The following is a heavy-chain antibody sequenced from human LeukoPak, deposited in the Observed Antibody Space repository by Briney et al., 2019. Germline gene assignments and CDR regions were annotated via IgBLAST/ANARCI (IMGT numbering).Heavy chain of an antibody. CDR3: TRDLNIAVGEY. Sequence: GGSLRLSCTASGFIFGEYALSWFRQAPGKGLEWVSFIRSKAYGGTTEYAASVKGRFTISRDDSKSIAYLQMNSLKTEDTAVYYCTRDLNIAVGEYWGQGTLVTVSS. D-gene: IGHD6-19*01. CDR1: GFIFGEYA. V-gene: IGHV3-49*03. J-gene: IGHJ4*02. CDR2: IRSKAYGGTT.